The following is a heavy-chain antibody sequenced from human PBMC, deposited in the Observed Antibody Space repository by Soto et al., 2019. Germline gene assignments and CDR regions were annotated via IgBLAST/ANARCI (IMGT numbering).Heavy chain of an antibody. D-gene: IGHD2-2*01. CDR3: ARGLGTSLIDY. CDR2: IGTAGDT. Sequence: GGSLRLSCAASGFTFRSYDMHWVRQATGKGLEWVSAIGTAGDTYYPGSVKGRFTISRENAKNSLYLQMNSLRAGDTAVYYCARGLGTSLIDYWGQGTLVTVSS. V-gene: IGHV3-13*01. CDR1: GFTFRSYD. J-gene: IGHJ4*02.